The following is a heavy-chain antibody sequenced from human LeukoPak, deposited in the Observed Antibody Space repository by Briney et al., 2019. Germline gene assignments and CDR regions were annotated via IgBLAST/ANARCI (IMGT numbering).Heavy chain of an antibody. CDR3: AKSLTATGNY. CDR2: ISGSGSGGST. Sequence: GGSLRLSCAASGFTFSSYAMNWVRQAPGKGLEWVSGISGSGSGGSTYYAASVKGRFTISRENAKTTLYLQMNSLRAEDTAVYYWAKSLTATGNYWSQGTLVTVSS. V-gene: IGHV3-23*01. D-gene: IGHD1-7*01. J-gene: IGHJ4*02. CDR1: GFTFSSYA.